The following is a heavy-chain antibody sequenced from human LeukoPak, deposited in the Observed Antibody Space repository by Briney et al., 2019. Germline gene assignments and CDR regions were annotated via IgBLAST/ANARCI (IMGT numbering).Heavy chain of an antibody. CDR1: GFTFSSYW. CDR2: IEQDGSEK. V-gene: IGHV3-7*01. J-gene: IGHJ4*02. Sequence: GGSLRLSCAASGFTFSSYWMSWVRQAPGKGLEWGANIEQDGSEKYYVDSVKGRFTISRDNAKNSLYLQMNSLRAEDTAVYYCASDRRGSGSYYNPTYDYWGQGTLVTVSS. D-gene: IGHD3-10*01. CDR3: ASDRRGSGSYYNPTYDY.